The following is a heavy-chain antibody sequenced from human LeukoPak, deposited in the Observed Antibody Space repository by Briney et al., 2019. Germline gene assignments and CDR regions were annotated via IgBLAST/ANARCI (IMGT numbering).Heavy chain of an antibody. CDR2: IYYSGST. V-gene: IGHV4-59*08. J-gene: IGHJ4*02. Sequence: SETLSLTCTVSGGSINSYHWSWIRQPPGKGLEWIGYIYYSGSTNYNPPLKSRVTISVDTSKNQFSLKLSSVTAADTAVYYCARRAGSYLYYFDYWGQGTLVTVSS. D-gene: IGHD1-26*01. CDR3: ARRAGSYLYYFDY. CDR1: GGSINSYH.